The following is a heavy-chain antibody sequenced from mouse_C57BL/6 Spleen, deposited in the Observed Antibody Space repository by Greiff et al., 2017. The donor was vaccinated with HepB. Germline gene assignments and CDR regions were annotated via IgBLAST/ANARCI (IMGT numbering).Heavy chain of an antibody. CDR3: ARGGTTVVAPYYYAMDY. D-gene: IGHD1-1*01. CDR2: INPSTGGT. Sequence: VQLQQSGPELVKPGASVKISCKASGYSFTGYYMNWVKQSPEKSLEWIGEINPSTGGTTYNQKFKAKATLTVDKSSSTAYMQLKSLTSEDSAVYYCARGGTTVVAPYYYAMDYWGQGTSVTVSS. J-gene: IGHJ4*01. V-gene: IGHV1-42*01. CDR1: GYSFTGYY.